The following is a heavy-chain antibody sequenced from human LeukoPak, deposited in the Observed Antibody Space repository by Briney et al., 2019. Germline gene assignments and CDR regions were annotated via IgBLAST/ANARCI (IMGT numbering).Heavy chain of an antibody. J-gene: IGHJ3*02. D-gene: IGHD3-10*01. CDR3: AKPRFGSGSGNGFDI. CDR1: GFSFSSFA. V-gene: IGHV3-23*01. CDR2: ISVSGGST. Sequence: GGSLRLSCAASGFSFSSFAMNWVRQAPGKGLEWVSTISVSGGSTYYADSVKGRFTISRDNSKNTMYLQMNSLRTEDTAVYSCAKPRFGSGSGNGFDIWGQGTLVTVSS.